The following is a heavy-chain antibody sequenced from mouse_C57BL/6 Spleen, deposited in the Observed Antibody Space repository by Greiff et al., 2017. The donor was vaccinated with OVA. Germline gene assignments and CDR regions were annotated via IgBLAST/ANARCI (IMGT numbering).Heavy chain of an antibody. CDR3: ARKGGGYYYAMDY. CDR1: GYAFSSYW. Sequence: VQVVESGAELVKPGASVKISCKASGYAFSSYWMNWVKQRPGKGLEWIGQIYPGDGDTNYNGKFKGKATLTADKSSSTAYMQLSSLTSEDSAVYFCARKGGGYYYAMDYWGQGTSVTVSS. CDR2: IYPGDGDT. V-gene: IGHV1-80*01. J-gene: IGHJ4*01.